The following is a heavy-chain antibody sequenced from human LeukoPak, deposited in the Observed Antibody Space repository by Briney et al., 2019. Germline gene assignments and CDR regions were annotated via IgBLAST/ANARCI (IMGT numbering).Heavy chain of an antibody. Sequence: SETLSLTCTVSGGSISSSSYYWGWIRQPPGKGLEWIGSIYYSGSTYYNPSLKSRVTISVDTSKNQFSLKLSSVTAADTAVYYCARGDGPGAFDIWGQGTMVTVSS. CDR1: GGSISSSSYY. CDR2: IYYSGST. V-gene: IGHV4-39*07. D-gene: IGHD3-10*01. CDR3: ARGDGPGAFDI. J-gene: IGHJ3*02.